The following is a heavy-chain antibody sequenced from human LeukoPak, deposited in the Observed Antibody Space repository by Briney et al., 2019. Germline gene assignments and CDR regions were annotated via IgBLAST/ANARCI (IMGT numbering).Heavy chain of an antibody. CDR2: MNPNSGNT. V-gene: IGHV1-8*01. Sequence: ASVKVSCKASGYTFTSYDINWVRQAPGQGLEWMGWMNPNSGNTGYAQKFQGRVTMTRNTSISTAYMELSSLRSEDTAVYYCARGRIVGATWGSYGMDVWGQGTTVTVSS. J-gene: IGHJ6*02. D-gene: IGHD1-26*01. CDR1: GYTFTSYD. CDR3: ARGRIVGATWGSYGMDV.